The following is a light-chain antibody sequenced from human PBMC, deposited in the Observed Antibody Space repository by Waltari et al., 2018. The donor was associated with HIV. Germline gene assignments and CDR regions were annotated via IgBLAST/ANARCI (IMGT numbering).Light chain of an antibody. CDR1: QIPLHSNGYNY. J-gene: IGKJ4*01. CDR3: MQALQTPLT. V-gene: IGKV2-28*01. CDR2: LGS. Sequence: EMVMTQSPLPLPVTPGEPASLSCKSSQIPLHSNGYNYLDWYLQKPGQSPQLLIYLGSNRASGVPDRFSGSGSGTDFTLKISRVEAEDVGVYYCMQALQTPLTFGGGTRVEIK.